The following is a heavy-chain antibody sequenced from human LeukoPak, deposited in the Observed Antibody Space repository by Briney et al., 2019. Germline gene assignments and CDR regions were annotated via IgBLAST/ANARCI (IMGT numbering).Heavy chain of an antibody. Sequence: GGSLRLSCAASGFTFRSYWMHWVRQAPGKGLEWVSRVIRDGSFTNYADSVKGRFTISRDNAENSLFLQMNSLRPEDTAVYFCARDRLEGGETFDSWGQGTLVTVSS. V-gene: IGHV3-74*01. D-gene: IGHD1-1*01. CDR2: VIRDGSFT. CDR3: ARDRLEGGETFDS. J-gene: IGHJ4*02. CDR1: GFTFRSYW.